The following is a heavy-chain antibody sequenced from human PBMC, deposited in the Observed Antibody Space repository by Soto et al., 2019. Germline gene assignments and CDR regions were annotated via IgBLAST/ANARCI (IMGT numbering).Heavy chain of an antibody. V-gene: IGHV3-23*01. CDR2: ISGSGGST. CDR3: AKDLDVSSITRIVVVTFDYYYMDV. Sequence: GGSLRLSCAASGFTFSSYAMSWVRQAPGKGLEWVSAISGSGGSTYYADSVKGRFTISRDNSKNTLYLQMNSLRAEDTAVYYCAKDLDVSSITRIVVVTFDYYYMDVWGKGTTVTVSS. D-gene: IGHD3-22*01. CDR1: GFTFSSYA. J-gene: IGHJ6*03.